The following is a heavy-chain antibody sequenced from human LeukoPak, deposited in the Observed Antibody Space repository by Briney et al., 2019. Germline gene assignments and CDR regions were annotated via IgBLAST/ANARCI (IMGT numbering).Heavy chain of an antibody. CDR2: INHSAST. J-gene: IGHJ4*02. D-gene: IGHD3-16*02. CDR1: GGSISGYY. V-gene: IGHV4-34*01. Sequence: WETLSLTCAVYGGSISGYYSRWIRQPPGKGLEWIGEINHSASTNYNPSLKSRVTIPVDTSKNQFSLKLSSVTAADTAVYYCARGHYVCGSSRPFDYWGRRTLVTVSS. CDR3: ARGHYVCGSSRPFDY.